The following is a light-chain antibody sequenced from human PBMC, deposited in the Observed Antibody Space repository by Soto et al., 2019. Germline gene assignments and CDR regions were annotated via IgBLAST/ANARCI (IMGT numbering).Light chain of an antibody. CDR3: QVWDSSSDHDV. V-gene: IGLV3-21*04. CDR2: YDS. CDR1: NIGSKS. Sequence: SYELTQPPSLSVAPGKTARITCGGNNIGSKSVHWYQQKPGQAPVLVIYYDSDRPSGIPERFSGSNSGNTATLTISRVEAGDEADYYCQVWDSSSDHDVFGTATKLTVL. J-gene: IGLJ1*01.